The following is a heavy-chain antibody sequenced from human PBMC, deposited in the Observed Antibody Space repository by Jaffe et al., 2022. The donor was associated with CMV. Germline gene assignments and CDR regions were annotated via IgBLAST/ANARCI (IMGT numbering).Heavy chain of an antibody. Sequence: QVQLVQSGAEVKKPGASVKVSCKASGYTFTSYGISWVRQAPGQGLEWMGWISAYNGNTNYAQKLQGRVTMTTDTSTSTAYMELRSLRSDDTAVYYCARDGVVVPAAIHYYYYGMDVWGQGTTVTVSS. CDR3: ARDGVVVPAAIHYYYYGMDV. CDR1: GYTFTSYG. D-gene: IGHD2-2*01. J-gene: IGHJ6*02. V-gene: IGHV1-18*01. CDR2: ISAYNGNT.